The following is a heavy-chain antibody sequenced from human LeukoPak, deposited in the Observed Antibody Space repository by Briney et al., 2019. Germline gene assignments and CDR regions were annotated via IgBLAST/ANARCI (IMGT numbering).Heavy chain of an antibody. V-gene: IGHV1-18*01. CDR2: ISAYNGNT. CDR3: ARDPRIELRYFDWLFPLTTGRPDYGMDV. Sequence: GASVKVSCKASGYTFTSYGISWVRQAPGQGLEWMGWISAYNGNTNYAQKLQGRVTMTTDTSTSTAYMELRSLRSDDTAVYYCARDPRIELRYFDWLFPLTTGRPDYGMDVWGQGTTVTVSS. D-gene: IGHD3-9*01. CDR1: GYTFTSYG. J-gene: IGHJ6*02.